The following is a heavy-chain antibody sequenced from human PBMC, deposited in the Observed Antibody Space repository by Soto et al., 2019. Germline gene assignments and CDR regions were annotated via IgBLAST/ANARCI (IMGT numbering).Heavy chain of an antibody. CDR2: INPNSGGT. CDR1: GYTFTGYY. J-gene: IGHJ6*03. D-gene: IGHD4-4*01. Sequence: QVQLVQSGAEVKKPGASVKVSCKASGYTFTGYYMHWVRQAPGQGLEWMGWINPNSGGTNYAQKFQGWVTMTRDTSISTAYVELSRLRFDDTAVYYCARDTTPTTVTTRGYGMDVWGKGTTVTVSS. V-gene: IGHV1-2*04. CDR3: ARDTTPTTVTTRGYGMDV.